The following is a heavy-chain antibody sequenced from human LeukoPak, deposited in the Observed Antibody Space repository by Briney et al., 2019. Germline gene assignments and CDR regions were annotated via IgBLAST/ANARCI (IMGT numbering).Heavy chain of an antibody. CDR2: IYYSGST. J-gene: IGHJ4*02. Sequence: SETLSLTCTVSGGSISSYYWSWIRQPPGKGLEWIGYIYYSGSTNYNPSLKSRVTISVDTPKTQFSLKLSSVTAADTAVYYCARIYGSGSYYSDYWGQGTLVTVSS. V-gene: IGHV4-59*08. CDR3: ARIYGSGSYYSDY. D-gene: IGHD3-10*01. CDR1: GGSISSYY.